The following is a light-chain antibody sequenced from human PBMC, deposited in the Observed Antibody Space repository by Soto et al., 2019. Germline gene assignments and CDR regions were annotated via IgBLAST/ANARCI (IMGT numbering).Light chain of an antibody. V-gene: IGKV3-20*01. CDR3: QQYGSSLTWT. J-gene: IGKJ1*01. CDR2: GAS. CDR1: QSVSSSY. Sequence: EIVLTQSPGTLSLSPGERATLSCRASQSVSSSYLAWYQQKPGQAPRLLIYGASSRATGIPDRFSGSGSGTDFTLTISRLEREDFGVYYCQQYGSSLTWTFGQGTKVEIK.